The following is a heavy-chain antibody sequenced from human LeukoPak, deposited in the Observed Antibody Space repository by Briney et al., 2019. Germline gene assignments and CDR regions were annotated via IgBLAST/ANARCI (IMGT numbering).Heavy chain of an antibody. CDR3: ARGIASGY. CDR2: INPNTGGT. V-gene: IGHV1-2*06. J-gene: IGHJ4*02. Sequence: ASVKVSCKASGYTFTGYYMNWVRQAPGQGLEWLGRINPNTGGTNFAQTFQGRVTMTRDTSITTAYMELSSLRSEDTAVYYCARGIASGYWGQGTLVTVSS. D-gene: IGHD6-6*01. CDR1: GYTFTGYY.